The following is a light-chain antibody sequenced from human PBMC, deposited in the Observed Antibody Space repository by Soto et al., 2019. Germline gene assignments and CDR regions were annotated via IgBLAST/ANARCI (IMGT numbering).Light chain of an antibody. Sequence: DIQMTQSPSSLSASVGDRVTITCRASQSISNSLNWYQQKPGRAPKIMSYAASSLQSGVPSRFSGSRSGPDFTLTISSLQPEDFETYYCQQSYSSPPTFGQGTKVDIK. J-gene: IGKJ1*01. CDR3: QQSYSSPPT. CDR1: QSISNS. CDR2: AAS. V-gene: IGKV1-39*01.